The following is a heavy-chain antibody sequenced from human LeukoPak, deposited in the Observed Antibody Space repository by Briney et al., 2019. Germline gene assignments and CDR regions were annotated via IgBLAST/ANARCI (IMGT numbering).Heavy chain of an antibody. V-gene: IGHV3-53*01. Sequence: GGSLRLSCAASGFTVSSNYMSWVRQAPGKGLEWVSVIYSGGSTYYADSVKGRFTISRDNSKNTLYLQMNSLRAEDTAVYYCARELLWFGEFSYYYYYGMDVWGQGTTVTVSS. CDR1: GFTVSSNY. J-gene: IGHJ6*02. CDR2: IYSGGST. CDR3: ARELLWFGEFSYYYYYGMDV. D-gene: IGHD3-10*01.